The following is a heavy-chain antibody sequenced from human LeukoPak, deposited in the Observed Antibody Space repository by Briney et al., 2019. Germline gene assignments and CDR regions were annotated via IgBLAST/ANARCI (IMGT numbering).Heavy chain of an antibody. V-gene: IGHV1-18*01. CDR2: ITIYNENT. CDR3: ARGAGQKGQAFDY. J-gene: IGHJ4*02. CDR1: GYTFTSYA. D-gene: IGHD6-19*01. Sequence: ASVKVSCKSSGYTFTSYAISWVRQPHGQGLEWMGWITIYNENTNYAQNLQGRVTMTTDTSTRTDYMELKSMISDDTAVYYCARGAGQKGQAFDYWGQGTLVTVSS.